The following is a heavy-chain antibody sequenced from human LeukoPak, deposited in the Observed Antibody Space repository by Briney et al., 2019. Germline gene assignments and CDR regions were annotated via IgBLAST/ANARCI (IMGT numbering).Heavy chain of an antibody. J-gene: IGHJ4*02. V-gene: IGHV4-38-2*02. D-gene: IGHD5-12*01. Sequence: PSETLSLTCTVSGYSLSSGYYWGWIRQPPGKGLEWIGSIYHSGSTYYNPSLKSRVTISVDTSKNQFSLKLSSVTAADTAVYYCARLGSGYVAGGYWGQGTLVTVSS. CDR2: IYHSGST. CDR1: GYSLSSGYY. CDR3: ARLGSGYVAGGY.